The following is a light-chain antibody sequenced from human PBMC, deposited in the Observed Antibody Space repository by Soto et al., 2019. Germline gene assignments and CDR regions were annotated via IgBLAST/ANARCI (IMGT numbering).Light chain of an antibody. J-gene: IGKJ1*01. Sequence: DIQMTQSPSSLSASVGDRVTITCRASQSISSYLNWYQQKPGKAPKLLIYDASSLESGVPSRFSGSGSGTEFTLTISSLQPDDFATYYCQQYNSYSWTSGQGTKVDI. CDR1: QSISSY. V-gene: IGKV1-5*01. CDR2: DAS. CDR3: QQYNSYSWT.